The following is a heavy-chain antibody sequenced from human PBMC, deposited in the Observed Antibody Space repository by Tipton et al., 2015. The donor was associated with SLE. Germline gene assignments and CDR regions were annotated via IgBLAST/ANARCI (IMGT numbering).Heavy chain of an antibody. CDR1: SGSLSNYY. V-gene: IGHV4-59*01. CDR2: IYYSGST. D-gene: IGHD3-3*01. Sequence: TLSLTCTVSSGSLSNYYWNWIRQPPGKGLEWIGYIYYSGSTNYNPSLKSRVTISVDTSKNQFSLKLSSVTAADTAVYYCARDFWSGYGSFDSWGQGTLVTVSP. CDR3: ARDFWSGYGSFDS. J-gene: IGHJ4*02.